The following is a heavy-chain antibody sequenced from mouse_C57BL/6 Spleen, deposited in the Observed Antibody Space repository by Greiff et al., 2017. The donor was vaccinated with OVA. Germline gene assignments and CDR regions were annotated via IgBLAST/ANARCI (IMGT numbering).Heavy chain of an antibody. CDR2: ISYDGSN. CDR1: GYSITSGYY. V-gene: IGHV3-6*01. J-gene: IGHJ2*01. CDR3: ARDQGYYDYDVNY. Sequence: VQLKESGPGLVKPSQSLSLTCSVTGYSITSGYYWNWIRQFPGNKLEWMGYISYDGSNNSNPSLKNRISITRDTSKNQFFLKLNSVTTEDTATYYCARDQGYYDYDVNYWGQGTTLTVSS. D-gene: IGHD2-4*01.